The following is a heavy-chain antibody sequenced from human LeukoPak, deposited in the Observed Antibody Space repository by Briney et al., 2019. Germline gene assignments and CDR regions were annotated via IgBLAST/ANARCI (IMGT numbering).Heavy chain of an antibody. CDR1: EFTFSDHY. J-gene: IGHJ4*02. Sequence: PGGSLRLSCAATEFTFSDHYMDWVRQAPGKGLEWIGRARNKANSYTTEYAASVKGRFTISRDDSKNSLYLQMNSLKTEDTAVYYCARWDSAVTGYYWGQGTLVTVSS. CDR3: ARWDSAVTGYY. D-gene: IGHD3-9*01. CDR2: ARNKANSYTT. V-gene: IGHV3-72*01.